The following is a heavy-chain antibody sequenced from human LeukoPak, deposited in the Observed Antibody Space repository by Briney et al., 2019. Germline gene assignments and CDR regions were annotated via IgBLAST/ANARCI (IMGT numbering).Heavy chain of an antibody. Sequence: GGSLRLSCAASGFTFSSYSMNWVRQAPGKGLEWVSYISSSSSTIYYADSVKGRFTISRDNSKNTLYLQMNSLRAEDTAVYYCAKDPGANYYDSTPEDYWGQGTLVTVSS. CDR3: AKDPGANYYDSTPEDY. V-gene: IGHV3-48*01. CDR1: GFTFSSYS. CDR2: ISSSSSTI. D-gene: IGHD3-22*01. J-gene: IGHJ4*02.